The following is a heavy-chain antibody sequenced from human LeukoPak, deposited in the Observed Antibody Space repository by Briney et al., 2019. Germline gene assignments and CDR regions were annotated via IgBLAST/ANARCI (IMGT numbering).Heavy chain of an antibody. J-gene: IGHJ4*02. Sequence: SETLSLTCTVSGGSVSSYYWSWIRQPPGKGLEWIGYMYYSGSTNYNPSLKSRVTTSVDTSKNQFSLKLSSVTAADTAVYYCARGGYDYVWGSYRILNFDYWGQGTLVTVSS. D-gene: IGHD3-16*02. CDR3: ARGGYDYVWGSYRILNFDY. V-gene: IGHV4-59*02. CDR1: GGSVSSYY. CDR2: MYYSGST.